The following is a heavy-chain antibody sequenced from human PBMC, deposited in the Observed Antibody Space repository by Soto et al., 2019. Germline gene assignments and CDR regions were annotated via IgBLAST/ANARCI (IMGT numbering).Heavy chain of an antibody. CDR1: GGSINSGDYY. CDR2: IYYSGST. V-gene: IGHV4-30-4*01. J-gene: IGHJ5*02. D-gene: IGHD4-17*01. Sequence: QVQLQESGPGLVKPSQTLSLTCTVSGGSINSGDYYWSCIRQPPGNGLEWIGYIYYSGSTYYNPSLKSRVSISADTSKNQFSLKLSSVTAADTAVYYCARAKGLVTVTTSWFDPWGQGTLVTVSS. CDR3: ARAKGLVTVTTSWFDP.